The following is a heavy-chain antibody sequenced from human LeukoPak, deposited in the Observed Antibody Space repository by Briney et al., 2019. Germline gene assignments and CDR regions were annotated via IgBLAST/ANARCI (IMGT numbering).Heavy chain of an antibody. D-gene: IGHD3-22*01. CDR1: GGSISSSSYY. CDR2: IYYSGST. CDR3: ASALSGSAYWYFDL. J-gene: IGHJ2*01. V-gene: IGHV4-39*07. Sequence: SETLSLTCTVSGGSISSSSYYWGWIRQPPGKGLEWIGSIYYSGSTYYNPSLKSRVTISVDTSKNQFSLKLSSVTAADTAVYYCASALSGSAYWYFDLWGRGTLVTVSS.